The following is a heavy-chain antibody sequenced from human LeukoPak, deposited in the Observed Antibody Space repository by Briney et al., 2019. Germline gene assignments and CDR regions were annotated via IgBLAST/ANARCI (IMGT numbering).Heavy chain of an antibody. Sequence: GGSLRLSSAASGFTFSDYYMSSIRQAPGKGLWRVSYISSSGSTIYYADSVKGRFTISRDNAKNSLYLQMNSLRADDTAVYYCARASAAAGYYYYYYMDVWGKGTTVTVSS. V-gene: IGHV3-11*04. CDR3: ARASAAAGYYYYYYMDV. CDR2: ISSSGSTI. D-gene: IGHD6-13*01. J-gene: IGHJ6*03. CDR1: GFTFSDYY.